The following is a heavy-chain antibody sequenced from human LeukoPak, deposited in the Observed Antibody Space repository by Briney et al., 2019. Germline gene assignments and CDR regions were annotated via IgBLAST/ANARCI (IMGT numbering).Heavy chain of an antibody. CDR3: AKDYVVGSIDY. J-gene: IGHJ4*02. D-gene: IGHD2-21*01. CDR2: IDKIGVGT. CDR1: GFTFSSFA. Sequence: GGSLRLSCAASGFTFSSFAMSWIRQAPGKGLEWVSSIDKIGVGTYYADSVRGRFTISRDNSKNTLFLQMDSLRAEDSAVYYCAKDYVVGSIDYWGQGTLVTVSS. V-gene: IGHV3-23*01.